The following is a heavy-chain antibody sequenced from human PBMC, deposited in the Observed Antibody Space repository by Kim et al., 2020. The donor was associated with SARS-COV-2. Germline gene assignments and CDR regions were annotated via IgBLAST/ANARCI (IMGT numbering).Heavy chain of an antibody. CDR3: AREGMDIVATVYFDY. V-gene: IGHV1-2*02. D-gene: IGHD5-12*01. Sequence: AQNVQGRVPMTRDTSISTAYMELSRLRSDDTAVYYCAREGMDIVATVYFDYWGQGTLVTVSS. J-gene: IGHJ4*02.